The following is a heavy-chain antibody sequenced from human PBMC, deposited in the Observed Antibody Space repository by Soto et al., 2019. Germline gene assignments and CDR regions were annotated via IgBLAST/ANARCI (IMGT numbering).Heavy chain of an antibody. CDR1: GDTFNFYS. D-gene: IGHD3-16*02. V-gene: IGHV1-69*02. J-gene: IGHJ4*02. CDR3: PSRYCSTYRPSDY. Sequence: QVPLVQSGAEVKRPGSSVKVSCKASGDTFNFYSINWVRQAPGLGLEWMGRVNPIVSMSNYAQKFQGRVTMTADKSTRTAYMELSSLRSEDDALTYCPSRYCSTYRPSDYWGQGALATVSS. CDR2: VNPIVSMS.